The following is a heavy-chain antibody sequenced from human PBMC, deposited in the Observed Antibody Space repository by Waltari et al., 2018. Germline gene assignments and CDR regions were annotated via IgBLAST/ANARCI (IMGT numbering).Heavy chain of an antibody. J-gene: IGHJ5*02. CDR3: AREAYSYGP. Sequence: QVQLQESGPRLVKHSLTLSLTCTVSVDSLTSGGYYWSWIRQHPAKGLEWIGYIYYSGTTYYNPSLKSRVTISIDRSKNQFYLNLTSVTVADTAVYYCAREAYSYGPWGQGTLVTVSS. CDR1: VDSLTSGGYY. V-gene: IGHV4-31*03. CDR2: IYYSGTT. D-gene: IGHD5-18*01.